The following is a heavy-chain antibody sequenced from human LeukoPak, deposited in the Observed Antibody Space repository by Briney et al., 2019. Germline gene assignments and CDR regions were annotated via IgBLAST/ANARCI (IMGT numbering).Heavy chain of an antibody. D-gene: IGHD5-18*01. CDR1: GGSISSNNW. V-gene: IGHV4-4*02. CDR2: IYHSRSA. J-gene: IGHJ4*02. CDR3: ARDVGTALVTGDY. Sequence: SGTLSLTCGVSGGSISSNNWWSWVRQPPGQGLEWIGEIYHSRSANYNPSLKSRVTISVDKSKNQLSLKLISVTAADTAVYYCARDVGTALVTGDYWGQGTLVTVSS.